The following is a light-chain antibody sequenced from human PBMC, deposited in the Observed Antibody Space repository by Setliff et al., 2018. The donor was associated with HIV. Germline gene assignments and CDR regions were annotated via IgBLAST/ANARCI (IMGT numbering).Light chain of an antibody. CDR1: SSGVGGYYL. V-gene: IGLV2-14*02. CDR3: STCSSSSTLV. Sequence: QSALTQPASVSGSPGQSITISCTGTSSGVGGYYLVSWYQQHPGKAPKLMISEVSNRPSGVPDRFSGSKSGNTASLTISGLQAEDEADYYCSTCSSSSTLVFGGGTKVTVL. J-gene: IGLJ2*01. CDR2: EVS.